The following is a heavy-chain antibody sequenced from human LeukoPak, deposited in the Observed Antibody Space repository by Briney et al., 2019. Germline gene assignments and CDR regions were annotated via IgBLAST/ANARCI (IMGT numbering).Heavy chain of an antibody. CDR1: GYTFTSYY. V-gene: IGHV1-46*01. D-gene: IGHD3-22*01. Sequence: ASVKVSCKASGYTFTSYYMHWVRQAPRQGLEWMGIINPSGGSTSYAQKFQGRVTMTRDMSTSTVCMELSSLRSEDTAVYYCAGEAGYYDSSGYLDYWGQGTLVTVSS. CDR3: AGEAGYYDSSGYLDY. J-gene: IGHJ4*02. CDR2: INPSGGST.